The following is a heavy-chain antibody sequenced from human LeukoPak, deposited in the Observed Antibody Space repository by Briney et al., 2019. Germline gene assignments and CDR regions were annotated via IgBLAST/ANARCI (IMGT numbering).Heavy chain of an antibody. CDR3: TTARHYDSSGYYPFDY. J-gene: IGHJ4*02. Sequence: GESLRLSCAASGFTFSNAWMSWVRQAPGKGLEWVGRIKSKADGGTPDYVAPVKGRFTISRDDSKNTLYLQMNSLKTEDTAVYYCTTARHYDSSGYYPFDYWGQGTLVT. CDR2: IKSKADGGTP. D-gene: IGHD3-22*01. V-gene: IGHV3-15*01. CDR1: GFTFSNAW.